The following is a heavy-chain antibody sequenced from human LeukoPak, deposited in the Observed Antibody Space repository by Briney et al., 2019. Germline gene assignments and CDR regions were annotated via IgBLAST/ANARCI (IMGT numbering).Heavy chain of an antibody. D-gene: IGHD6-6*01. J-gene: IGHJ4*02. CDR1: GFTFSSYG. CDR2: ISSSGDST. V-gene: IGHV3-23*01. CDR3: AKDYGRGRSRIAARPHFDY. Sequence: GGSLRLSCAASGFTFSSYGMSWVRQAPGKGLEWVSDISSSGDSTHYADSVKGRFIISRDIYKNTLYLQMNSLRAEDTAVYYCAKDYGRGRSRIAARPHFDYWGQGTLVTVSS.